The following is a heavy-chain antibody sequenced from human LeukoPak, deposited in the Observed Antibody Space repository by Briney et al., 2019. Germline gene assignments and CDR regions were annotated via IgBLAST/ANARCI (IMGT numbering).Heavy chain of an antibody. J-gene: IGHJ4*02. V-gene: IGHV4-59*08. CDR2: IYYSGST. Sequence: SETLSLTCTVSGGSISSYYWSWIRQPPGKGLEWIGYIYYSGSTNYNPSLKSRVTISVDTSKNQFSLKLSSVTAADTAVYYCARLKPDYYDSSGLFDYWGQGTLVTVSS. D-gene: IGHD3-22*01. CDR3: ARLKPDYYDSSGLFDY. CDR1: GGSISSYY.